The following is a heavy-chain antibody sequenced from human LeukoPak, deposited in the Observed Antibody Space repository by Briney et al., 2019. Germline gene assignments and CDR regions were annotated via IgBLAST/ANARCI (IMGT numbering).Heavy chain of an antibody. CDR1: GFTFDDST. CDR3: AKETSGTYGS. D-gene: IGHD1-26*01. Sequence: GGSLRLSCAASGFTFDDSTMHWVRQAPGKGLEGVSLITWDGGSIFYADSMKGRFTISRDNSKNSLYLQMDSLRAEDTAFYYCAKETSGTYGSWGPVTLVTVPS. J-gene: IGHJ5*02. V-gene: IGHV3-43*01. CDR2: ITWDGGSI.